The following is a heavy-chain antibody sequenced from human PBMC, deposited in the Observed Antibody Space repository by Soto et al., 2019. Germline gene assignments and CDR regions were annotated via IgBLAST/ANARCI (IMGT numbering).Heavy chain of an antibody. D-gene: IGHD6-13*01. CDR2: ISYDGSNK. Sequence: PGGSLRLSCAASGFTFSSYGMHWVRQAPGKGLEWVAVISYDGSNKYYADSVKGRFTISRDNSKDTLYLQMNSLRAEDTAVYYCAKNLEPRIAAAASDYWGQGTLVTVSS. CDR1: GFTFSSYG. V-gene: IGHV3-30*18. CDR3: AKNLEPRIAAAASDY. J-gene: IGHJ4*02.